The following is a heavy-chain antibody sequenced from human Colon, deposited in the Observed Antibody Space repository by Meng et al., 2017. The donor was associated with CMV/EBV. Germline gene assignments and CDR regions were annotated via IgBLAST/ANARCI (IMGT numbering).Heavy chain of an antibody. CDR3: ARDGYRLGSDS. Sequence: CSVSDGSISSSNCFWTWLRQPPGRGQESIGCICHNRNPYYNPSRQSRVSISLDTSENRFSLRLSSVTTADKAIYYCARDGYRLGSDSWGQGTLVTVSS. CDR1: DGSISSSNCF. J-gene: IGHJ4*02. V-gene: IGHV4-30-4*01. CDR2: ICHNRNP. D-gene: IGHD6-13*01.